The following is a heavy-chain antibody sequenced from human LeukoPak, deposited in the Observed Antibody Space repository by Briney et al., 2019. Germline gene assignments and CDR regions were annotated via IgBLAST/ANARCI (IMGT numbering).Heavy chain of an antibody. J-gene: IGHJ4*02. CDR1: GFTLSSYS. V-gene: IGHV3-21*01. CDR3: ARDSSAYYYDSSGSDFDY. CDR2: ISSISSYI. D-gene: IGHD3-22*01. Sequence: PGGTLRLSCAASGFTLSSYSMNGATEAQGRGLEWVSSISSISSYIYYADSVNGRFTISRDNAKNSLYLQMNSLRAEDTAVYYCARDSSAYYYDSSGSDFDYWGQGTLVTVSS.